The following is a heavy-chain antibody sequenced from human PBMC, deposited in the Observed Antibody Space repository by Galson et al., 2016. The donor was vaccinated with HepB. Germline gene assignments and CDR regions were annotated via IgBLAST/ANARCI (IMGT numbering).Heavy chain of an antibody. D-gene: IGHD3/OR15-3a*01. V-gene: IGHV3-72*01. Sequence: SLRLSCAASGLIFSDHYMDWVRQAPGKGLEWVARSRNKLHSFTTEYSASVKGSFTISRDDSRSSVYLQMNSLQNEATAVYYYTRGHLVRTVFYGMDGWGQGTTVTVSS. CDR2: SRNKLHSFTT. J-gene: IGHJ6*02. CDR3: TRGHLVRTVFYGMDG. CDR1: GLIFSDHY.